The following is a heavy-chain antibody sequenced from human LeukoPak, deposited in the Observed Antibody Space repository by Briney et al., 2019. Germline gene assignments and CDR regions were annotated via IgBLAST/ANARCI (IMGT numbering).Heavy chain of an antibody. CDR2: INHSGST. CDR3: ARGSSCSSTSCYTKSRNYYYYYMDV. D-gene: IGHD2-2*02. V-gene: IGHV4-34*01. J-gene: IGHJ6*03. CDR1: GGSFSGYY. Sequence: SETLSLTCAVYGGSFSGYYWSWIRQPPGKGLEWVGEINHSGSTNYNPSLKSRVTISVDTSKNQFSLKLSSVTAADTAVYYCARGSSCSSTSCYTKSRNYYYYYMDVWGKGTTVTVSS.